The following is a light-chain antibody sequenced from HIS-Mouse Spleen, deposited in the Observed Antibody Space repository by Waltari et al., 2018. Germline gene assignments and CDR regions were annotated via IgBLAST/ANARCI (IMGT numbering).Light chain of an antibody. CDR1: SGINVGTYR. CDR2: YKADSDQ. CDR3: RIWPSSAGV. Sequence: QAVLTQPSSLSASPGASASLTCTLRSGINVGTYRLYWYQQNPGSPPHYLLRYKADSDQQQGYGVHSLFSGSNNSSGSAGILFIAGRQSEDEAVYYSRIWPSSAGVFGGGNKLTVL. V-gene: IGLV5-45*03. J-gene: IGLJ3*02.